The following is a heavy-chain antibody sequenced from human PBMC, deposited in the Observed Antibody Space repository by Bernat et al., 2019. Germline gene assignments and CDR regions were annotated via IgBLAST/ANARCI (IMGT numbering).Heavy chain of an antibody. CDR2: IYYSGST. CDR3: ARHDRGIKCLPYYFDY. J-gene: IGHJ4*02. CDR1: GGSISSSSYY. Sequence: QLQLQESGPGLVKPSETLSLTCTVSGGSISSSSYYWGWIRQPPGKGLEWIGSIYYSGSTYYNPSLKSRVTISVDTSKNQFSLKLSSVTAADTAVYYCARHDRGIKCLPYYFDYWGQGTLVTVSS. V-gene: IGHV4-39*01. D-gene: IGHD5-12*01.